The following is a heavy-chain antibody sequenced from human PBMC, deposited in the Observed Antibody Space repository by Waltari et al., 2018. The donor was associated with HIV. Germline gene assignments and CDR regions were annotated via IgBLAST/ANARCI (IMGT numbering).Heavy chain of an antibody. V-gene: IGHV3-74*01. CDR3: ARIAYDSSGYGWFDP. D-gene: IGHD3-22*01. CDR2: INGDGSTT. Sequence: EVQLVESGGGLVQPGGSLRLSGAASGFTFSSYWMHWVRQAPGKGLVWVSRINGDGSTTSYADSVKGRFTISRDNAKNTLYLQMNSLRAEDTAVYYCARIAYDSSGYGWFDPWGQGTLVTVSS. J-gene: IGHJ5*02. CDR1: GFTFSSYW.